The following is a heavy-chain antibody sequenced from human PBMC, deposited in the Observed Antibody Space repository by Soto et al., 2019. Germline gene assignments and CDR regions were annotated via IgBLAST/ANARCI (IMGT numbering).Heavy chain of an antibody. CDR2: INAGNGNS. V-gene: IGHV1-3*01. CDR3: AREARGTTGTTI. Sequence: ASVKVSCKASGYTFTNYAVHWLRQAPGQSLEWMGWINAGNGNSKSSQKFQGRVTITADESTSTAYMELSSLRSEDTAVYYCAREARGTTGTTIWGQGTLVTVSS. J-gene: IGHJ4*02. D-gene: IGHD1-1*01. CDR1: GYTFTNYA.